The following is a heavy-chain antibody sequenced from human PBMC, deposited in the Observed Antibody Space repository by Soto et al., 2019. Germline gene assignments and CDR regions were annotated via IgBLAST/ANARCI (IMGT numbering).Heavy chain of an antibody. CDR3: ARGDPTSHYGMDV. CDR1: GFTFSSYA. Sequence: QVQLVESGGGVVQPGRSLRLSCAASGFTFSSYAMHWVRQAPGKGLEWVAVISYDGSNKYYADSVKGRFTISRDNSKNTRYLQMNSLRAEDTAVYYCARGDPTSHYGMDVWGQGTTVTVSS. V-gene: IGHV3-30-3*01. CDR2: ISYDGSNK. J-gene: IGHJ6*02. D-gene: IGHD6-6*01.